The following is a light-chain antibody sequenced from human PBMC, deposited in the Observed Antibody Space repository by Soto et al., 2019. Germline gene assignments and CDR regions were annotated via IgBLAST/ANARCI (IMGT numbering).Light chain of an antibody. CDR1: QNINRW. Sequence: DIQMTQSPSTLSASVGDRVTITCRASQNINRWLAWYQQKPGKAPKLLIQKASILESGVPSRFSGSRSGTEFTLTISSLQPDDFATYYCQQYDSYWTFGQGTKVDI. J-gene: IGKJ1*01. CDR2: KAS. CDR3: QQYDSYWT. V-gene: IGKV1-5*03.